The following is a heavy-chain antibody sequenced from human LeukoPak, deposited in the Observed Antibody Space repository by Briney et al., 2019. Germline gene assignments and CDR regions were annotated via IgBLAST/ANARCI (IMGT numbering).Heavy chain of an antibody. CDR2: ISYDGSNK. D-gene: IGHD6-13*01. CDR1: GFTFSSYA. CDR3: ARDEESSSWYPRTTPPFDY. V-gene: IGHV3-30-3*01. Sequence: PGGSLRLSCAASGFTFSSYAMHWVRQAPGKGLEWVAVISYDGSNKYYADSVKGRFTISRDNSKNTLYLQMNSLRAEDTAVYYCARDEESSSWYPRTTPPFDYWGQGTLVTASS. J-gene: IGHJ4*02.